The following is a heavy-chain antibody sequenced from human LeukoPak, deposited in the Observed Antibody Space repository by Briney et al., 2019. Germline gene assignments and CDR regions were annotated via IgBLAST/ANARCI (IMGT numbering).Heavy chain of an antibody. D-gene: IGHD1-26*01. CDR3: ARDEWELIDY. J-gene: IGHJ4*02. V-gene: IGHV3-30-3*01. CDR2: ISYDGSNK. Sequence: EGSLRLSCAASGFTFSNAWMSWVRQAPGKGLEWVTVISYDGSNKYYADSVKGRFTISRDNSKNTLYVQMNILRAEDTAVYYCARDEWELIDYWGQGTLVTVSS. CDR1: GFTFSNAW.